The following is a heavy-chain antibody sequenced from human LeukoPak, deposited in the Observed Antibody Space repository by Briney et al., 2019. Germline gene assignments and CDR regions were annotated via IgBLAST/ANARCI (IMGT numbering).Heavy chain of an antibody. V-gene: IGHV4-38-2*02. J-gene: IGHJ4*02. CDR1: GYSISSGYY. CDR3: ASGSGTLLYY. CDR2: IYHSGST. Sequence: PSETLSLTCTVSGYSISSGYYWGWIRQPPGKGLEWIGSIYHSGSTYYNPSLKSRVTISVDTSKNQFSLKLSSVTAADTAVYYCASGSGTLLYYWGQGTLVTVSS. D-gene: IGHD1-26*01.